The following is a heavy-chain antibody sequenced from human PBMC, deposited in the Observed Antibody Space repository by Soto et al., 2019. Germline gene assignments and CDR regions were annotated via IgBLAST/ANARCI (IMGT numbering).Heavy chain of an antibody. V-gene: IGHV3-9*01. Sequence: GGSLRLSCAASGFTFDDYAMHWVRQAPGKGLEWVSGISWNSGSIGYADSVKGRFTISRDNAKNSLYLQMNSLRAEDTALYYCAKVYGSGSYFLDYMAVWGKGTTVTVSS. D-gene: IGHD3-10*01. CDR3: AKVYGSGSYFLDYMAV. J-gene: IGHJ6*03. CDR1: GFTFDDYA. CDR2: ISWNSGSI.